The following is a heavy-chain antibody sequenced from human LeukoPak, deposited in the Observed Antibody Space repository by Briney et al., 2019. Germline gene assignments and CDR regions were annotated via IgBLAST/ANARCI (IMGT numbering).Heavy chain of an antibody. CDR1: GFTFSSYG. V-gene: IGHV3-30*02. J-gene: IGHJ4*02. D-gene: IGHD5-18*01. CDR3: AKEFPQRGYSYGYDY. CDR2: IRYDGSNK. Sequence: GGSLRLSCAASGFTFSSYGMHWVRQAPGKGLEWVAFIRYDGSNKYYADSVKGRFTISRDNSKNTLYLQMNSLRAEDTAVYYCAKEFPQRGYSYGYDYWGQGTLVTVSS.